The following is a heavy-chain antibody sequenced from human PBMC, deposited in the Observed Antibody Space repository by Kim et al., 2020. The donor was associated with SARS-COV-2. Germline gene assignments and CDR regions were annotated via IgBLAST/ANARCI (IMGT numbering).Heavy chain of an antibody. J-gene: IGHJ6*02. CDR3: TRVGGYGYLRYTYYYYGMDV. D-gene: IGHD5-18*01. Sequence: GGSLRLSCTASGFTFGDYAMSWVRQAPGKGLEWVGFIRSKAYGGTTEYAASVKGRFTISRDDSKSIAYLQMNSLKTEDTAVYYCTRVGGYGYLRYTYYYYGMDVWGQGTTVTVSS. CDR2: IRSKAYGGTT. V-gene: IGHV3-49*04. CDR1: GFTFGDYA.